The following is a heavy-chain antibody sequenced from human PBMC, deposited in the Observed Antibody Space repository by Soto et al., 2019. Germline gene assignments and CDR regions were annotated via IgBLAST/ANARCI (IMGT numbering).Heavy chain of an antibody. J-gene: IGHJ5*02. CDR1: GYTFTSYG. Sequence: SVKVSCKASGYTFTSYGISWVRQAPGQGLEWMGWISAYNGNTNYAQKLQGRVTMTTDTSTSTAYMELRSLRSDDTAVYYCARDTGYCSGGSCYSGWFDPWGQGTLVTVSS. CDR3: ARDTGYCSGGSCYSGWFDP. V-gene: IGHV1-18*04. CDR2: ISAYNGNT. D-gene: IGHD2-15*01.